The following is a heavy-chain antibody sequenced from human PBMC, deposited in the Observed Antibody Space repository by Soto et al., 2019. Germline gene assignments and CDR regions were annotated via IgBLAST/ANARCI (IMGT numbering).Heavy chain of an antibody. CDR2: IYPGDSDT. D-gene: IGHD6-13*01. Sequence: GDSLKISCKGSGYSFTGYWIGWVRQMPGKGLEWIGIIYPGDSDTRYSPSFQGQVTISADKSISTAYLQWSSLKASDTAMYYFSRHVSGIAAAGDYWGQGTLVTV. CDR1: GYSFTGYW. V-gene: IGHV5-51*01. CDR3: SRHVSGIAAAGDY. J-gene: IGHJ4*02.